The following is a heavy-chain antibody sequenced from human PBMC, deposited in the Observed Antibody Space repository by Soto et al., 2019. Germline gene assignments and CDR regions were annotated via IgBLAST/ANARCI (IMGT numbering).Heavy chain of an antibody. Sequence: LRLSCVVSGFTFDDYAMHWVRQAPGKGLEWVSGINWNSGSIGYVDSVKGRFTISRDNAKNSLYLQMNSLRAEDTALYYCAKDMGWRGCSGGTCNYFYYGMDVWGQGTTVTVSS. CDR2: INWNSGSI. V-gene: IGHV3-9*01. D-gene: IGHD2-15*01. CDR1: GFTFDDYA. CDR3: AKDMGWRGCSGGTCNYFYYGMDV. J-gene: IGHJ6*02.